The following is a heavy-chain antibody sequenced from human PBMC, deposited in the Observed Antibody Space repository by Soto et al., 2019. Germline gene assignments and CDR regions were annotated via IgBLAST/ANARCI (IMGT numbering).Heavy chain of an antibody. CDR1: GGSVSNSNYY. D-gene: IGHD2-8*01. CDR2: VYYRGRS. J-gene: IGHJ4*02. CDR3: ARDVRPANGPNSFDY. V-gene: IGHV4-39*07. Sequence: SETLSLTCTVSGGSVSNSNYYWGWIRQSPGKGLEWIGSVYYRGRSYSKSSVKSRVTISVDTSKNQFSLNLNSVTASDTAVYYCARDVRPANGPNSFDYWGQGTLVTVSS.